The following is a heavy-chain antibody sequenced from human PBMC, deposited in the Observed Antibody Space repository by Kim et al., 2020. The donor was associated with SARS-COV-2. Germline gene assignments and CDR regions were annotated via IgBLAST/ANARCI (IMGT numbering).Heavy chain of an antibody. CDR2: IYHSGST. CDR1: GYSISSGYY. CDR3: ATLIVVVPASNFGDWYFAL. J-gene: IGHJ2*01. V-gene: IGHV4-38-2*02. D-gene: IGHD2-2*01. Sequence: SETLSLTCTVSGYSISSGYYWGWSRQPPGEGLEWIGSIYHSGSTYYNPSLKSRVTISGDTSKNQFSLKLSSVTAADTAVYYCATLIVVVPASNFGDWYFALWGRGTLGPVSS.